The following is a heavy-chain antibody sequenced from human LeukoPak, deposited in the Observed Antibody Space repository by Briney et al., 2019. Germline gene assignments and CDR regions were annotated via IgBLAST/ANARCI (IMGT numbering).Heavy chain of an antibody. CDR1: GGSISSYY. CDR3: ARTGYCSGGSCYYYYYYMDV. Sequence: PSETLSLTCTVSGGSISSYYWSWIRQPAGKGLEWIGRIYTSGSTNYNPSLKSRVTMSVDTSKNQFSLKLSSVTAADTAVYYCARTGYCSGGSCYYYYYYMDVWGKGTTVTVSS. J-gene: IGHJ6*03. V-gene: IGHV4-4*07. CDR2: IYTSGST. D-gene: IGHD2-15*01.